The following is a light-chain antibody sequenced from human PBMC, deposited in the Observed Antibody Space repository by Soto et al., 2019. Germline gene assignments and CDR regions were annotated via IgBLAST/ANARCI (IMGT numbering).Light chain of an antibody. CDR2: EVT. J-gene: IGLJ2*01. V-gene: IGLV2-8*01. CDR3: SSYAGSIPA. Sequence: QSALTQPPSASGSPGQSVAISCTGTSSDIGGYNYVSWYQQHPGKAPKLIIYEVTKRPSGVPDRFSGSKSGNTASLTVSGLQAEDEADYCCSSYAGSIPAFGGGTKLTVL. CDR1: SSDIGGYNY.